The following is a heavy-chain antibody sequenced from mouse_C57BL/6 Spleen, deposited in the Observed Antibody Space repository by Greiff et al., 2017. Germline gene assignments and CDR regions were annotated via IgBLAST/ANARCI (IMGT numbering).Heavy chain of an antibody. CDR1: GYTFTDYE. D-gene: IGHD4-1*01. Sequence: QVQLQQSGAELVRPGASVTLSCTASGYTFTDYEMHWVQQTPVHGLEWIGAIDTATGGTAYNQKFKGQAIPTDDKTCSTAYREVRSLTSDVSAVDYGTKDSWDGGYFDYWGQGTTLTVSS. V-gene: IGHV1-15*01. CDR3: TKDSWDGGYFDY. CDR2: IDTATGGT. J-gene: IGHJ2*01.